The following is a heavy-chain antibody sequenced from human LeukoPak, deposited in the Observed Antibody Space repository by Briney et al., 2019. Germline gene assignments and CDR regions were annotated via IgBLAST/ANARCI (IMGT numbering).Heavy chain of an antibody. D-gene: IGHD1-26*01. Sequence: SETLSLTCTVSGGSIGSFYWSWIRQPAGKGLEWIGRIYTSGSTNYNPSLKSRVTMSVDTSKNQFSLKLSSVTAADTAVYYCARTLLGGRDAFDIWGQGTMVTVSS. CDR3: ARTLLGGRDAFDI. J-gene: IGHJ3*02. CDR1: GGSIGSFY. CDR2: IYTSGST. V-gene: IGHV4-4*07.